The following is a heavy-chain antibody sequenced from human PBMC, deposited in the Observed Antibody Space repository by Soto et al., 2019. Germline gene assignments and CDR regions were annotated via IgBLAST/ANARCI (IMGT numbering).Heavy chain of an antibody. D-gene: IGHD6-13*01. CDR3: ARGIAAAGTSYDSGYMDV. CDR2: VNPNSGNT. J-gene: IGHJ6*03. Sequence: QVQLVQSEAEVKKPGASVKVSCKASGYTFTSYDIHCVRHATGQGLEWMGWVNPNSGNTGYAQKFQGRATMTGNTSISTAYMELSSLRSEDTAVYYCARGIAAAGTSYDSGYMDVWGKEITVTVSS. V-gene: IGHV1-8*01. CDR1: GYTFTSYD.